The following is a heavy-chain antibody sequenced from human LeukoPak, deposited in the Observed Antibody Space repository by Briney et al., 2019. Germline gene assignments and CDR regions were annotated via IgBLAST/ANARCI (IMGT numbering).Heavy chain of an antibody. J-gene: IGHJ5*02. CDR1: GDSISSGDYY. V-gene: IGHV4-61*02. CDR3: ARALFLDCSGGSCYPSYNWFDP. Sequence: SETLSLTCTVSGDSISSGDYYWSWIRQPAGKGLEWIGRISSSGSTNYNPSLKSRVTISVDTSKNQFSLKLSSVTAADTAVYYCARALFLDCSGGSCYPSYNWFDPWGQGTLVTVSS. D-gene: IGHD2-15*01. CDR2: ISSSGST.